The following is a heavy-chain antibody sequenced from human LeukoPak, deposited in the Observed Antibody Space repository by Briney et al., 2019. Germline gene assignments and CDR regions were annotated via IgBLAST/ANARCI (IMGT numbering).Heavy chain of an antibody. D-gene: IGHD3-16*01. CDR1: GFTFSSYG. CDR2: ISYDGSNK. Sequence: GGSLRLSCAASGFTFSSYGMHWVRQAPGKGLEWVAVISYDGSNKYYADSVKGRFTISRDNSKNTLYLQMNSLRAEDTAVYYCARTEVLYHYYFDYWGQGTLVTVSS. J-gene: IGHJ4*02. CDR3: ARTEVLYHYYFDY. V-gene: IGHV3-30*03.